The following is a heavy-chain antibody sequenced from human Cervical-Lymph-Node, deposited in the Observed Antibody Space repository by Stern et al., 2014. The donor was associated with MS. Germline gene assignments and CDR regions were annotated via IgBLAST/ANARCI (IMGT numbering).Heavy chain of an antibody. CDR3: ASAYSSSHYYFDY. J-gene: IGHJ4*02. Sequence: VQLEESGGGVVQPGRSLRLSCAASGFSFSRYAMHWVRQAPGTGLEWVALIWYDGSNPYYADAVTGRFTISRDNCKNTLYLQMNSLRAEDTAVYYCASAYSSSHYYFDYWGQGTLVTVSS. CDR1: GFSFSRYA. D-gene: IGHD6-13*01. CDR2: IWYDGSNP. V-gene: IGHV3-33*01.